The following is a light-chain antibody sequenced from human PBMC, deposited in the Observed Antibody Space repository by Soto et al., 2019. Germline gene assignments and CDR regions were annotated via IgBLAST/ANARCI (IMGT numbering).Light chain of an antibody. J-gene: IGKJ5*01. CDR2: DAS. Sequence: IVLKQSPGTVSLSPGKRATLSCRASQSISSSYLAWYQQKRGQAPRLLIYDASSRASGIPARFSGSGSGTDFTLTISSLEPEDFAVYYCQQGGNWPLTFGQGARLEIK. V-gene: IGKV3D-20*02. CDR1: QSISSSY. CDR3: QQGGNWPLT.